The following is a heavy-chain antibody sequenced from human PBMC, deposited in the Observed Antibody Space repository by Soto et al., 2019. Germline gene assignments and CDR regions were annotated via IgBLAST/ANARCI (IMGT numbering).Heavy chain of an antibody. CDR1: GGSMSTDGFY. J-gene: IGHJ4*02. D-gene: IGHD5-12*01. V-gene: IGHV4-31*03. CDR3: ARSRVATAGFDH. CDR2: IYHSGFT. Sequence: QVQLQESGPGLVKPSQTLSLNCTVSGGSMSTDGFYWSWIRQHPGKGLEWIGYIYHSGFTYYNPSLESRRTMSVDASKRRVSGKLRAGTAADTAMYYCARSRVATAGFDHWGQGAPVTVSA.